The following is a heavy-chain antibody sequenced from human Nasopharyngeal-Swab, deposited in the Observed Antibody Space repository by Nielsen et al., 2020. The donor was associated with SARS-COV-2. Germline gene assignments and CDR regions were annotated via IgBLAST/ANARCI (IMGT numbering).Heavy chain of an antibody. V-gene: IGHV4-34*01. J-gene: IGHJ6*02. Sequence: WIRQPPWKGLEWIGEISHSGTSKYNPALKSRVTISVDTSKNQVSLKLRSVTAADRGVYYCARGGPPGHYYHYYGLDVWGQGTTVPSP. D-gene: IGHD1-14*01. CDR2: ISHSGTS. CDR3: ARGGPPGHYYHYYGLDV.